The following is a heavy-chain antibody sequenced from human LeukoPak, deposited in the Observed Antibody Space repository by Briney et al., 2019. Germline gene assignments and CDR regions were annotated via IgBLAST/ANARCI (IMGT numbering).Heavy chain of an antibody. CDR1: GYTFTGYY. Sequence: GASVKVSCEASGYTFTGYYMHWVRQAPGQGLEWVGWISAYNGNTNYTQKLQGRDTMTTDTSTSTAYMELRSLRSDDTAVYYCATTKGACSGGSCYLPNPYYFDYWGQGTLVTVSS. CDR3: ATTKGACSGGSCYLPNPYYFDY. CDR2: ISAYNGNT. J-gene: IGHJ4*02. V-gene: IGHV1-18*04. D-gene: IGHD2-15*01.